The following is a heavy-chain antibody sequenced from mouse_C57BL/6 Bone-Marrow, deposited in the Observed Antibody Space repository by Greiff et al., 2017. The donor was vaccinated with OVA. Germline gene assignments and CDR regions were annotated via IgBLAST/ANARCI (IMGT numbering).Heavy chain of an antibody. D-gene: IGHD2-4*01. J-gene: IGHJ4*01. V-gene: IGHV1-15*01. Sequence: QVQLQQSGAELVRPGASVTLSCKASGYTFTDYEMHWVKQTPVHGLEWIGAIDPETGGTAYNQKFKGKAILTADKSSSTAYMELRSLTSEDSAVYYCTRIYYDYDRDAMDYWGQGTSVTVSS. CDR1: GYTFTDYE. CDR2: IDPETGGT. CDR3: TRIYYDYDRDAMDY.